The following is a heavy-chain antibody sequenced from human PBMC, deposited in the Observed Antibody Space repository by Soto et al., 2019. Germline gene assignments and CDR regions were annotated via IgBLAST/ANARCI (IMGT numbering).Heavy chain of an antibody. J-gene: IGHJ4*02. Sequence: PXATLSLTCTVSGGSIYRSGYYWGWIRQPPGRGLEWIGNIDYNGVTYSNPSLKSRVTISRDTSKNQFSLKLTSVTAADTALYYCGKVLVGATGHTDSDSWGPGTLVTSPQ. D-gene: IGHD2-15*01. CDR1: GGSIYRSGYY. CDR2: IDYNGVT. V-gene: IGHV4-39*01. CDR3: GKVLVGATGHTDSDS.